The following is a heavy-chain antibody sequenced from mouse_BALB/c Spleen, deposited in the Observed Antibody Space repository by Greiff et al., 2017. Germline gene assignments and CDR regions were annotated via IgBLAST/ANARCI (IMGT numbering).Heavy chain of an antibody. CDR1: GFNIKDTY. V-gene: IGHV14-3*02. Sequence: VQLQQSGAELVKPGASVKLSCTASGFNIKDTYMHWVKQRPEQGLEWIGRIDPANGNTKYDPKFQGKAPITADTSSNTAYLQLSSLTSEDTAVYYCARDHYGYVGAMDYWGQGTSVTVSS. D-gene: IGHD1-2*01. CDR3: ARDHYGYVGAMDY. CDR2: IDPANGNT. J-gene: IGHJ4*01.